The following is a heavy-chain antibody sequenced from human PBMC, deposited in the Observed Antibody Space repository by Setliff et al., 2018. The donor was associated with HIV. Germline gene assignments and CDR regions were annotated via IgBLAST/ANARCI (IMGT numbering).Heavy chain of an antibody. V-gene: IGHV1-2*06. CDR1: GFTFINYY. CDR3: AKGQSPVDY. Sequence: ASVKVSCKASGFTFINYYIHWVRQAPGQGLEWMGRFSPGSGGRSYAQKFQGRVTMTWDASITTAYIEVTRLTSDDTAVYYCAKGQSPVDYWGQGTLVTVSS. CDR2: FSPGSGGR. J-gene: IGHJ4*02.